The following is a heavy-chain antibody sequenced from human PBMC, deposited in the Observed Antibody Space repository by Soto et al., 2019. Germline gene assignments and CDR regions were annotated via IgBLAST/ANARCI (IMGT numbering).Heavy chain of an antibody. J-gene: IGHJ4*02. CDR1: GFTFSRVS. CDR3: ERVAY. V-gene: IGHV3-21*01. Sequence: GVSLRLSCEASGFTFSRVSMNWVRQFPGKGLEWVASISSASSETWYSDSVKGRFIISRDNAQNSLFLQMNTLRPDDSAIYYCERVAYWGQRTQVIVSS. CDR2: ISSASSET.